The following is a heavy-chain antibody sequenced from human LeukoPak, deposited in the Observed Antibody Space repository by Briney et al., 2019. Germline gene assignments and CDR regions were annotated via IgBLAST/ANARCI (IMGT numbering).Heavy chain of an antibody. J-gene: IGHJ4*02. D-gene: IGHD6-19*01. Sequence: SVKVSCKASGGTFSSYAISWVRQAPGQGLEWMGRIIPILGIANYAQKFQGRVTITADKSTSTAYMELSSLRSEDTAVYYCARGFEQWLVENWGQGTLVTVSS. V-gene: IGHV1-69*04. CDR3: ARGFEQWLVEN. CDR1: GGTFSSYA. CDR2: IIPILGIA.